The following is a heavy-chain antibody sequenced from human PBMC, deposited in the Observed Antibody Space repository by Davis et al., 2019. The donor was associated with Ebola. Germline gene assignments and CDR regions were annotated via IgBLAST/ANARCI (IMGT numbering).Heavy chain of an antibody. Sequence: ASVKVSCKASGYTFTGYYIHWVRQAPGQGLEWMGWINPNSGGTNYAQKFQGRVTMTRDTSIRTAYMELSSLRFDDTAVYYCAREFYGSGNPPNYWGQGTLVTVSS. D-gene: IGHD3-10*01. V-gene: IGHV1-2*02. CDR2: INPNSGGT. J-gene: IGHJ4*02. CDR3: AREFYGSGNPPNY. CDR1: GYTFTGYY.